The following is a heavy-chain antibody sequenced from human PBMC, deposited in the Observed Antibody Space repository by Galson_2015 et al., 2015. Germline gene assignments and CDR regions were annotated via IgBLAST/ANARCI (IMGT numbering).Heavy chain of an antibody. V-gene: IGHV3-33*01. CDR1: GFTFSSYV. D-gene: IGHD1-1*01. Sequence: SLRLSCAASGFTFSSYVMHWVRQAPGKGLEWVAFIWYDGSDKYYADSIKGRLTISRDNSKNTLFLQLDNLRADDTAVYYCARDRAGKGLDYWGQGAPVTVSS. CDR2: IWYDGSDK. J-gene: IGHJ4*02. CDR3: ARDRAGKGLDY.